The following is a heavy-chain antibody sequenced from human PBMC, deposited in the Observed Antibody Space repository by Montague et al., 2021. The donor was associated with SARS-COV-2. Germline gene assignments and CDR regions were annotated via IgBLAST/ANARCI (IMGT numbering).Heavy chain of an antibody. CDR3: AKDQVYSGSYFAD. J-gene: IGHJ4*02. D-gene: IGHD1-26*01. Sequence: SLRLSCAASGFTFSSYATSWVRQAPGKGLEWVPAITGSGGGTYYAGSVKGRFTISKDNSKNMLYLQMNSLRAEDTAVYYCAKDQVYSGSYFADWGQGTLVTVSS. V-gene: IGHV3-23*01. CDR2: ITGSGGGT. CDR1: GFTFSSYA.